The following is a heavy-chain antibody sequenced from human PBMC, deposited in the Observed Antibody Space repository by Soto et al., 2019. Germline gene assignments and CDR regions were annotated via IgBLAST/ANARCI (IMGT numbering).Heavy chain of an antibody. V-gene: IGHV3-11*01. J-gene: IGHJ4*02. D-gene: IGHD6-6*01. CDR3: ASRGSSSGGRVY. Sequence: QVQLVESGGGLVKPGGSLRLSCAASGFTFSDYYMSWIRQAPGKGLEWVSYIRSSGSTIYYADSVKGRFTISRDIAKNPQYLKMTSLRAEGTAVYDWASRGSSSGGRVYGREGNLVADSS. CDR2: IRSSGSTI. CDR1: GFTFSDYY.